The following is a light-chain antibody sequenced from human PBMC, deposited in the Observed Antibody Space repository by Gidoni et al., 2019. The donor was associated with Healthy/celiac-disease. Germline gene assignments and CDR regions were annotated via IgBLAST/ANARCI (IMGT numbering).Light chain of an antibody. CDR2: DVN. Sequence: QSALIQPRSVSGSPGQTVTISCTGSSNDVGAYNYVSWYQQLPGKAPKVIIFDVNRRPSGVPDRFSGSKSGNTASLTISGLQADDEADYYCCSYAGNSVIFGVGTKVTVL. CDR1: SNDVGAYNY. CDR3: CSYAGNSVI. V-gene: IGLV2-11*01. J-gene: IGLJ2*01.